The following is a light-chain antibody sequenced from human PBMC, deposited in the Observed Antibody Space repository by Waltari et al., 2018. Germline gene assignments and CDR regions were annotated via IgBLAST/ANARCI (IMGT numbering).Light chain of an antibody. V-gene: IGLV3-19*01. CDR3: SSRDSSASHVL. CDR2: GKN. J-gene: IGLJ2*01. CDR1: SLRASY. Sequence: SSELTQDSAVSVALGQTVRITCQGASLRASYASWYQQKSGQAPILVLFGKNKRPSGIPDRFSGYNSETTTSLTITGAQAEDEADYYCSSRDSSASHVLFAGGTKLTVL.